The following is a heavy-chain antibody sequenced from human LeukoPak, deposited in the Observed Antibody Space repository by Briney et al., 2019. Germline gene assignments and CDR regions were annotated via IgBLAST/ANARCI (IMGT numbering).Heavy chain of an antibody. CDR1: GYTFIDYY. J-gene: IGHJ4*02. CDR3: ARTHSNYFDY. V-gene: IGHV1-2*02. Sequence: ASVTVSCKASGYTFIDYYLHWIRQAPGRSLEWMGLINPRTGSTDYAQIFQGRVTMTRDTSISTASMELKGLTSDDTAVYFCARTHSNYFDYWGQGTLVTVSS. CDR2: INPRTGST.